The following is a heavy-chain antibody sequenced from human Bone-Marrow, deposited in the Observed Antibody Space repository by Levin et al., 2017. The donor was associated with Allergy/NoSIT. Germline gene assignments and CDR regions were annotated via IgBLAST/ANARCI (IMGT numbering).Heavy chain of an antibody. CDR1: GFTFSSYS. Sequence: LSLTCAASGFTFSSYSMNWVRQAPGKGLEWVSYISSSSSTIYYADSVKGRFTISRDNAKNSLYLQMNSLRDEDTAVYYCARVTVLVVYAMGAFDIWGQGTMVTVSS. CDR3: ARVTVLVVYAMGAFDI. V-gene: IGHV3-48*02. CDR2: ISSSSSTI. D-gene: IGHD2-8*02. J-gene: IGHJ3*02.